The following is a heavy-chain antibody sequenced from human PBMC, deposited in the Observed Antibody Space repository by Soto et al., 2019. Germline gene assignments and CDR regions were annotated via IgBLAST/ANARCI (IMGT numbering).Heavy chain of an antibody. CDR2: IYYSGST. CDR3: ASPDGYSSSSFDY. CDR1: GGSISSSSYY. Sequence: SETLSLTCTVSGGSISSSSYYWGWIRQPPGKGLEWIGSIYYSGSTYYNPSLKSRVTISVDTSKNQCSLKLSSVTAADTAVYYCASPDGYSSSSFDYWGQGTLVTVSS. V-gene: IGHV4-39*01. D-gene: IGHD6-13*01. J-gene: IGHJ4*02.